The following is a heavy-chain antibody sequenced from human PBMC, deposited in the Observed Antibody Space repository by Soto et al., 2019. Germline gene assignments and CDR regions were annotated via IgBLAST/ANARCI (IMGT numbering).Heavy chain of an antibody. J-gene: IGHJ6*03. V-gene: IGHV4-39*01. D-gene: IGHD2-2*01. CDR2: IYYSGST. CDR1: GGSISSSSYY. Sequence: QLQLQGSGPGLVKPSETLSLTCTVSGGSISSSSYYWGWIRQPPGKGLEWIGSIYYSGSTYYNPSLKRRVTISEDTPKNRFPRKLSSVPAAATAVYYWARRGLVVVPPTYGGSDYYYMDVG. CDR3: ARRGLVVVPPTYGGSDYYYMDV.